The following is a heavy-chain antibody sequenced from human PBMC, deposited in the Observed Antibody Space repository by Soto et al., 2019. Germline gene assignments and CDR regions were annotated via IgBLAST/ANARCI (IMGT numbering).Heavy chain of an antibody. J-gene: IGHJ3*02. D-gene: IGHD5-12*01. CDR2: INHSGST. CDR1: GGSFSGYY. V-gene: IGHV4-34*01. Sequence: SETLSLTCTVYGGSFSGYYWSWIRQPPGKGLEWIGEINHSGSTNYNPSLKSRVTISVDTSKNQFSLKLSSVTAADTAVYYCAGASTWHPGAFNIWGQGTTVTVS. CDR3: AGASTWHPGAFNI.